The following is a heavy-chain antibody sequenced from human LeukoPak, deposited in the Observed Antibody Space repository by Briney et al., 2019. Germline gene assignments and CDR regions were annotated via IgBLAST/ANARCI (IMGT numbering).Heavy chain of an antibody. D-gene: IGHD3-22*01. V-gene: IGHV4-4*07. J-gene: IGHJ4*02. CDR2: IYTSGST. Sequence: NPSETLSLTCTVSGGSIYNYYWSWIRQPAGKGLEWIGRIYTSGSTDYSPSLKSRVTISVDTSKNQFSLKLSSVTAADTAVYYCARGADSSGYYSIFHFDYWGQGTLVTVSS. CDR1: GGSIYNYY. CDR3: ARGADSSGYYSIFHFDY.